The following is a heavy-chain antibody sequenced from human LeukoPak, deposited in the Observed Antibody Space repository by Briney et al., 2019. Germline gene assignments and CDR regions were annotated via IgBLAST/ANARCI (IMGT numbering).Heavy chain of an antibody. J-gene: IGHJ3*02. D-gene: IGHD2-2*01. CDR3: ARDWGVVVPAATSFDI. Sequence: PSETLSLTCTVSGGSISSSGYYWGWIRQPPGKGLEWIASIYYSGSTYYNPSLKSRVTISVDTSKNQLSLKLSSLTAADTAVYYCARDWGVVVPAATSFDIWGQGTMVTVSS. V-gene: IGHV4-39*02. CDR2: IYYSGST. CDR1: GGSISSSGYY.